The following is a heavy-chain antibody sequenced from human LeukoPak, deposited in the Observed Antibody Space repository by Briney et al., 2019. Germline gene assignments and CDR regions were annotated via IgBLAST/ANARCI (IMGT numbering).Heavy chain of an antibody. D-gene: IGHD6-19*01. CDR2: IYYSGST. Sequence: SETLSLTCTVSGGSISSYYWSWIRQPPGKGLEGIGYIYYSGSTNYNPSLKSRVTISVDTSKNQFSLKLSSMTAADTAVYYCASEVYSSGWYPGWFDPWGQGTLVTVSS. CDR3: ASEVYSSGWYPGWFDP. J-gene: IGHJ5*02. V-gene: IGHV4-59*01. CDR1: GGSISSYY.